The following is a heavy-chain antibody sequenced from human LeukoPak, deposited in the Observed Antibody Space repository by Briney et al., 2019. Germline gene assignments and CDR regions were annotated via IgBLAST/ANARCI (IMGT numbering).Heavy chain of an antibody. V-gene: IGHV4-34*01. CDR2: INHSGST. D-gene: IGHD4-17*01. CDR1: GGSISSYY. Sequence: SSETLSLTCTVSGGSISSYYWSWIRQPPGKGLEWIGEINHSGSTNYNPSLKSRVSISVDTSKNQFSLKLSSVTAADTAVYYCARHPMTTVIGGIDYWGQGTLVTVSS. CDR3: ARHPMTTVIGGIDY. J-gene: IGHJ4*02.